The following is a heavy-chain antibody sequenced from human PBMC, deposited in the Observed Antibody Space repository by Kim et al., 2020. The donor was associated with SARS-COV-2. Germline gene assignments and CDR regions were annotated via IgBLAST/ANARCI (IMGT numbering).Heavy chain of an antibody. V-gene: IGHV3-33*06. CDR3: AKGPATTYYYGSGSYLDY. CDR1: GFTFSSYG. J-gene: IGHJ4*02. Sequence: GGSLRLSCAASGFTFSSYGMHWVRQAPGKGLEWVAVIWYDGSNKYYADSVKGRFTISRDNSKNTLDLQMNSLRAEDTAVYYCAKGPATTYYYGSGSYLDYWGQGTLVTVSS. D-gene: IGHD3-10*01. CDR2: IWYDGSNK.